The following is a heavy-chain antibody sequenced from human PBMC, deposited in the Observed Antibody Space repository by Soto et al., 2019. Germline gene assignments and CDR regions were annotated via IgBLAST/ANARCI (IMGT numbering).Heavy chain of an antibody. J-gene: IGHJ6*02. V-gene: IGHV1-18*01. CDR1: DNTFTYYG. Sequence: QAQLVQSGSEVKRPGASVKVSCRSFDNTFTYYGINWVRQAPGQGLEWLGWISGYNANTKEAGKFQDRVTRAADTSTRTAYLEGRSLTSDDAGVYFCAAPGGHHFGMDVWGQGTTVTVSS. CDR2: ISGYNANT. D-gene: IGHD2-15*01. CDR3: AAPGGHHFGMDV.